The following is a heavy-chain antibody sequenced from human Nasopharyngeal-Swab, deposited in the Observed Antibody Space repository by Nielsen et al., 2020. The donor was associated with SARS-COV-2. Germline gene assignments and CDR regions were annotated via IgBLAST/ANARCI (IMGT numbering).Heavy chain of an antibody. CDR1: GGSISSYY. CDR2: IYYSGST. CDR3: ASVFLGGHAKRPDYDILTEAYGMDV. V-gene: IGHV4-59*01. J-gene: IGHJ6*02. D-gene: IGHD3-9*01. Sequence: SETLSLTCTVSGGSISSYYWSWIRQPPGKGLEWIGYIYYSGSTTYNPSLKSRVTISVDTSKNQFSLKLSSVTAADTAVYYCASVFLGGHAKRPDYDILTEAYGMDVWGQGTTVTVSS.